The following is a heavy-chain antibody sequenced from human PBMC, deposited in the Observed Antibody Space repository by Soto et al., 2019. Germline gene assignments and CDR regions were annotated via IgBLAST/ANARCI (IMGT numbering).Heavy chain of an antibody. CDR1: GGSISSGGYY. D-gene: IGHD5-12*01. CDR3: AASCVGCCGFNYYGMDV. Sequence: QVQLQESGPGLVKPSQTLSLTCTVSGGSISSGGYYWNWIRQHPGKGLEWIGYIYYSVTTYYNPSLKSRVTISVDTSKNQFSLKLSSVTAADTAVYYCAASCVGCCGFNYYGMDVWGQGTTVTVSS. J-gene: IGHJ6*02. CDR2: IYYSVTT. V-gene: IGHV4-31*03.